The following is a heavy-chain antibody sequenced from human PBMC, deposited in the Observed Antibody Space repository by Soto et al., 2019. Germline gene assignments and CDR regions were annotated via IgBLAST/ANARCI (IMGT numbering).Heavy chain of an antibody. V-gene: IGHV3-7*01. Sequence: EEKPVQSGGGLVRPGGSLRLSCVGSGITFSNYWMNWVRQTPGKGLEWVANIKPDGSAKAYVDSVKGRFTVSRDNAKNSLYLQMNSLRAEDTAVYFCAAWDISNPWGQGTLVTVSS. D-gene: IGHD2-15*01. J-gene: IGHJ5*02. CDR1: GITFSNYW. CDR3: AAWDISNP. CDR2: IKPDGSAK.